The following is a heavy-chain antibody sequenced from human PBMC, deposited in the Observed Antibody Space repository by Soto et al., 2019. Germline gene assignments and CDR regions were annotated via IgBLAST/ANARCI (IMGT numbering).Heavy chain of an antibody. CDR3: ARDQGGITIFGVVNDAFDI. CDR2: ISSSSSTI. V-gene: IGHV3-48*04. J-gene: IGHJ3*02. D-gene: IGHD3-3*01. Sequence: GGSLRLSCAASGFTFSSYSMNWVRQAPGKGLEWVSYISSSSSTIYYADSVKGRFTISRDNAKNSLYLQMNSLRAEDTAVYYCARDQGGITIFGVVNDAFDIWGQGTMVTVSS. CDR1: GFTFSSYS.